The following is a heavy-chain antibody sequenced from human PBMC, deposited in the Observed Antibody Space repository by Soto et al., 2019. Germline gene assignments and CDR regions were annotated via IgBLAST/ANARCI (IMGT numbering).Heavy chain of an antibody. CDR2: IWYDGSNK. Sequence: QVQLVESGGGVVQPGMSLRLSCAASGFIFNEYGMHWVRQAPGKGLEWVSVIWYDGSNKYYADSVKGRFTISRDNSKNTMSLQMNNLREEDTAGYYCARWGCSGTNCNLNQRSYDLWGQGTLVTVSS. CDR3: ARWGCSGTNCNLNQRSYDL. CDR1: GFIFNEYG. J-gene: IGHJ4*02. V-gene: IGHV3-33*03. D-gene: IGHD2-15*01.